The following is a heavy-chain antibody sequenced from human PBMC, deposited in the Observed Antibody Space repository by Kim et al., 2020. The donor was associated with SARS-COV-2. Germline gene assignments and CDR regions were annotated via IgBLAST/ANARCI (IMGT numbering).Heavy chain of an antibody. V-gene: IGHV4-28*05. D-gene: IGHD3-16*01. Sequence: SETLSLTCFVSNYSISSSNWWGWIRQAPGKGLEWIGYVFYTGSIYYNPSLKSRVAMSVDTSKNQFSLKVTSVTAVDTAVYYCAKGGAGYYYALGIWGQGT. J-gene: IGHJ6*02. CDR3: AKGGAGYYYALGI. CDR2: VFYTGSI. CDR1: NYSISSSNW.